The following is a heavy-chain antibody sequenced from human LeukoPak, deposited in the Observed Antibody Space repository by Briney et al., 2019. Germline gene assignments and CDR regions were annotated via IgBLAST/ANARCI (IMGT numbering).Heavy chain of an antibody. D-gene: IGHD3-10*01. V-gene: IGHV1-18*01. CDR2: ISAYNGNT. Sequence: GASVKVSCKASGYTFTSYGISWVRQAPGQGLEWMGWISAYNGNTNYAQKLQGRVTMTTDTSTSTAYMELRSLRSDDTAVYYCARSGPRVGFGEPIPFGDIWDQVTIVTV. J-gene: IGHJ3*02. CDR1: GYTFTSYG. CDR3: ARSGPRVGFGEPIPFGDI.